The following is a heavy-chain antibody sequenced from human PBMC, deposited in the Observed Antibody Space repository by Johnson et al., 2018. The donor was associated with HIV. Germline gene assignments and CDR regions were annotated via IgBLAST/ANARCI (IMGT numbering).Heavy chain of an antibody. CDR2: TNSDGSST. CDR1: GFTFSSYW. V-gene: IGHV3-74*01. D-gene: IGHD1-26*01. CDR3: ARDPLMHGSTFDI. Sequence: VQLVESGGGLVQPGGSLRLSCAASGFTFSSYWMHWFRQVPGNGLVWVSHTNSDGSSTSYADSVRGRFTISRDNAKNTLYLQMDSLRAEDTAVYYGARDPLMHGSTFDIGGPGTMVTVSS. J-gene: IGHJ3*02.